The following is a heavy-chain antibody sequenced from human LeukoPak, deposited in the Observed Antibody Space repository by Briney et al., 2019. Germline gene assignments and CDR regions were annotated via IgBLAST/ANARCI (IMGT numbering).Heavy chain of an antibody. CDR3: AREFRDGYSGYYFDY. V-gene: IGHV3-53*01. J-gene: IGHJ4*02. Sequence: GGSLRLSCAASGFTVSSNYMSWVRQAPGKGLEWVSVIYSGGSTYYADSVKGRFTISRGNPKNTLYLQMNSLRAEDTAVYYCAREFRDGYSGYYFDYWGQGTLVTVSS. D-gene: IGHD5-24*01. CDR1: GFTVSSNY. CDR2: IYSGGST.